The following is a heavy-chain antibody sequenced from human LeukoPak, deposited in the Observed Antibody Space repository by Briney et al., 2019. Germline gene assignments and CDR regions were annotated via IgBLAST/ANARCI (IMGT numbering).Heavy chain of an antibody. CDR1: GFTFSSYG. Sequence: GRSLRLSCAASGFTFSSYGMHWVRQAPGKGLEWVAVIWYDGSNRYYADSVKGRFTISRDNSKNTLYLQMNSLRAEDTAVYYCARKGGPRSYYFDYWGQGTLVTVSS. CDR3: ARKGGPRSYYFDY. D-gene: IGHD2-15*01. V-gene: IGHV3-33*01. CDR2: IWYDGSNR. J-gene: IGHJ4*02.